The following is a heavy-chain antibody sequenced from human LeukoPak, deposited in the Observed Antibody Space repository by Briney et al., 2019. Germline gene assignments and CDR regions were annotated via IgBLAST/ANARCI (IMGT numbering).Heavy chain of an antibody. CDR2: IKQDGSEK. CDR1: GFTFSSYW. CDR3: ARSSGWYVGEFGY. Sequence: GGSLRLSCAASGFTFSSYWMSWVRQAPGKGLEWVANIKQDGSEKYYVDSVKGRFTISRDDAKNSLYLQMNSLRAEDTAVYYCARSSGWYVGEFGYWGQGTLVTVSS. D-gene: IGHD6-19*01. J-gene: IGHJ4*02. V-gene: IGHV3-7*01.